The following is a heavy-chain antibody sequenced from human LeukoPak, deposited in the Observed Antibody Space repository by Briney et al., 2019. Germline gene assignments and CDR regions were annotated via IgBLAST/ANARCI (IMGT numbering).Heavy chain of an antibody. J-gene: IGHJ6*03. Sequence: SETLSLTCTVSGGSISSSSYYWGWIRQPPGKGLEWIGEINHSGSTNYNPPLKSRVTISVDTSKNQFSLKLSPVTAADTAVYYCARSYYYMDVWGKGTTVTVSS. CDR2: INHSGST. CDR1: GGSISSSSYY. V-gene: IGHV4-39*07. CDR3: ARSYYYMDV.